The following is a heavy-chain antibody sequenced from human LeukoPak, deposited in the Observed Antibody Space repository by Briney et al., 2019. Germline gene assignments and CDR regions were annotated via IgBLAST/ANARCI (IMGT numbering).Heavy chain of an antibody. D-gene: IGHD4-11*01. Sequence: GASVKVSCTASGFTFTSSAVQWVRQARGQRLEWIGWIVVGSGNTNYAQKFQERVTITRDMSTSTAYMELSSLRSEDTAVYYCAAGPVQFSYGMDVWGQGTTVTVSS. J-gene: IGHJ6*02. CDR3: AAGPVQFSYGMDV. V-gene: IGHV1-58*01. CDR1: GFTFTSSA. CDR2: IVVGSGNT.